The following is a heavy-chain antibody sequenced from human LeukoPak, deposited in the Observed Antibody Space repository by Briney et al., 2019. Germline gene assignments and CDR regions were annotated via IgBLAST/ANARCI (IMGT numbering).Heavy chain of an antibody. V-gene: IGHV1-2*02. Sequence: GASVKVSCKASGYTFTGYYMHWVRQAPGQGLEWMGWINPNSGGTNYAQKFQGRVTMTRDTSISTAYMELSRLRSDDTAVYYCARDRVLWFGELLLQSYYYMDVWGKGTTVTVSS. CDR1: GYTFTGYY. J-gene: IGHJ6*03. D-gene: IGHD3-10*01. CDR2: INPNSGGT. CDR3: ARDRVLWFGELLLQSYYYMDV.